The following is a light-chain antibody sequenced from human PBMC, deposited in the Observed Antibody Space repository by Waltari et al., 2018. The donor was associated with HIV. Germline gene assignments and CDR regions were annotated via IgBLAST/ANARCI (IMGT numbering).Light chain of an antibody. Sequence: QSVLTQPPSVSEAPRQRVTISCSGSSYNIGKNAITWYQQLPGKAPKLLIYDNDLLLPGVFDRFSVSKSGTSASLAISGLQSEDEADYFCATWDDSLNDYVFGTVTKVTVL. J-gene: IGLJ1*01. V-gene: IGLV1-36*01. CDR3: ATWDDSLNDYV. CDR2: DND. CDR1: SYNIGKNA.